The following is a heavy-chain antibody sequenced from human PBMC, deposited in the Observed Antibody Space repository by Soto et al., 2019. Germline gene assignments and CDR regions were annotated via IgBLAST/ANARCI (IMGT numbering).Heavy chain of an antibody. CDR3: ARGRYSYGPAGWFDP. Sequence: GWSLRLSCAASGFTFSSYSMNWVRQAPGKGLEWVSPISSSSSYIYYADSVKGRFTISRDNAKNSLYLQMNSLRAEDTAVYYCARGRYSYGPAGWFDPWGQGTLVTVSS. V-gene: IGHV3-21*01. CDR1: GFTFSSYS. CDR2: ISSSSSYI. J-gene: IGHJ5*02. D-gene: IGHD5-18*01.